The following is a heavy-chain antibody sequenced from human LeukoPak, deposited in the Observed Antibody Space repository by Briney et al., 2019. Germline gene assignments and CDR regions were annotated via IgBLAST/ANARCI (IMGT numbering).Heavy chain of an antibody. Sequence: SETLSLTCAVYGGSFSGYYWSWIRQPPGKGLEWIGEINHSGSTNYNPSLKSRVTISADTSKNQFSLKLSSVTAADTAVYYCATSPYGSGSYTDYWGQGTLVTVSS. J-gene: IGHJ4*02. CDR2: INHSGST. CDR3: ATSPYGSGSYTDY. D-gene: IGHD3-10*01. V-gene: IGHV4-34*01. CDR1: GGSFSGYY.